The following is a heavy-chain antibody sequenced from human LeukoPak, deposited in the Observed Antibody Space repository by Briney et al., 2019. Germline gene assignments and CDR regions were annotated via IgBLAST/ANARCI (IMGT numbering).Heavy chain of an antibody. CDR2: VSYHGSYE. CDR1: GFTFSNYG. J-gene: IGHJ6*02. CDR3: AKDLRKSYYYYGMDA. Sequence: GGSLRLSCAASGFTFSNYGMHWVRQAPGKGLEWVAVVSYHGSYEYYADSVKGRFTISRDNSKNTLYLQMNSLRGEDTAVYYCAKDLRKSYYYYGMDAWGQGTRVTVSS. V-gene: IGHV3-30*18.